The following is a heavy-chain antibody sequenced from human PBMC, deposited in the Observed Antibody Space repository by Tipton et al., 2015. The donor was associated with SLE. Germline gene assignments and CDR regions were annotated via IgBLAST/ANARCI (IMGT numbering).Heavy chain of an antibody. J-gene: IGHJ5*02. Sequence: TFSSYWMSWIRQPPGKGLEWLGTVDYYGSTSYNPSLRSRVTISVDTSKNQFSLKLTSVTAADSAVYYCATHGYSSSGRDHWGQGTLVTVSS. V-gene: IGHV4-39*07. D-gene: IGHD6-6*01. CDR2: VDYYGST. CDR3: ATHGYSSSGRDH. CDR1: TFSSYW.